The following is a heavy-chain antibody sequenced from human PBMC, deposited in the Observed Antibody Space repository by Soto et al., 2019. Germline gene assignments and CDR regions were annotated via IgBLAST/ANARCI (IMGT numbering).Heavy chain of an antibody. CDR2: IYYSGST. V-gene: IGHV4-61*01. CDR3: ARGTYDYVWGSYRFDYFDY. J-gene: IGHJ4*02. Sequence: SETLSLTCTVSGGSVSSGSYYWSWIRQPPGKGLEWIGYIYYSGSTNYNPSLKSRVTISVDTSKNQFSLKLSSVTAADTAVYYCARGTYDYVWGSYRFDYFDYWGQGTRVTVSS. D-gene: IGHD3-16*02. CDR1: GGSVSSGSYY.